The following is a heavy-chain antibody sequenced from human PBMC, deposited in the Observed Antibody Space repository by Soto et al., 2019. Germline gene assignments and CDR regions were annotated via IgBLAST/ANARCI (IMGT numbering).Heavy chain of an antibody. Sequence: GASVKVSCKASGYTFTNYAIHWVRQAPGQRLEWMGWIHPANGNTKYPQRFQGRVTITSDTSASTAYMEVSSLRSEDTAVYYCARDFPNWGFVKWFDPWGQGTLVTVSS. J-gene: IGHJ5*02. D-gene: IGHD7-27*01. CDR2: IHPANGNT. CDR3: ARDFPNWGFVKWFDP. V-gene: IGHV1-3*01. CDR1: GYTFTNYA.